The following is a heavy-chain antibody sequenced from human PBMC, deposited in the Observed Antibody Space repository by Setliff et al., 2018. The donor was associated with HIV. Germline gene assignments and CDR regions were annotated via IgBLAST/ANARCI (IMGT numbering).Heavy chain of an antibody. D-gene: IGHD3-22*01. V-gene: IGHV1-8*02. Sequence: ASVKVSCKASGYTFTSYDINWVRQATGQGLEWMGWMNPNSGNTGYAQKFQGGVTMTRDASISTAYMELNTLKFEDTAVYYCARARRDSYDRGRRNHYYIDVWGKGTTVTVSS. CDR1: GYTFTSYD. CDR2: MNPNSGNT. CDR3: ARARRDSYDRGRRNHYYIDV. J-gene: IGHJ6*03.